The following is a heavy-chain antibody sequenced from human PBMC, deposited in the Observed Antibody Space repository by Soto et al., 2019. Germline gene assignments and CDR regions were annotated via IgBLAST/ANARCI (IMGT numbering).Heavy chain of an antibody. V-gene: IGHV4-31*03. Sequence: QVQLQESGPGLVKPSQTLSLTCTVSGGSISSGGYYWSWIRQHPGKGLEWIGYIYYSGSTYYNPSLKSRVTITVDTSKNQFSLKLSSVTAADTAVYYGAREHKAVIDAFDIWGQGTVVTVSS. J-gene: IGHJ3*02. CDR3: AREHKAVIDAFDI. CDR1: GGSISSGGYY. CDR2: IYYSGST. D-gene: IGHD3-22*01.